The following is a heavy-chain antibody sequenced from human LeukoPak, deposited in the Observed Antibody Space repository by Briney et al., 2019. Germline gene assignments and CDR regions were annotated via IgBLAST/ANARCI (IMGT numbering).Heavy chain of an antibody. Sequence: GGSLRISCAASGVTFSSYWMSWVRQTPGKGLEWVANMNQDGSGKYYLDSVKGRFTISRDSSKNTLYLQMNSLRPEDTALYYCARDDSSGWYFFNYWGQGTLVTVSS. D-gene: IGHD6-19*01. J-gene: IGHJ4*02. CDR2: MNQDGSGK. CDR1: GVTFSSYW. V-gene: IGHV3-7*01. CDR3: ARDDSSGWYFFNY.